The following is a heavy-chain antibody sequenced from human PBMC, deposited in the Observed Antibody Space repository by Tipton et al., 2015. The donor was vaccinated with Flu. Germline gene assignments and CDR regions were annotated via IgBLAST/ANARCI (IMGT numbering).Heavy chain of an antibody. D-gene: IGHD5-24*01. Sequence: TLSLTCTVSGASLRSSSYYWGWIRQPQGKGLEWIGSFYYDVGTYYNPSLNSRVTISVDESKNQFSLSLTSVTAADTAVYYCVRTKDGYTLSNFVYWGQGTLVTVSS. CDR1: GASLRSSSYY. J-gene: IGHJ4*02. V-gene: IGHV4-39*07. CDR2: FYYDVGT. CDR3: VRTKDGYTLSNFVY.